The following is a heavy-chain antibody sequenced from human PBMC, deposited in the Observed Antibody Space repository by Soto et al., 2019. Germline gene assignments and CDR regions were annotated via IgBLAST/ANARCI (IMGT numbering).Heavy chain of an antibody. CDR1: GFTFSGYV. CDR3: AKRPPLGVVAATNWFDP. V-gene: IGHV3-23*01. Sequence: EVQLLESGGGLVQPGGSLRLSCGASGFTFSGYVMSWVRQAPGKGLEGVSSISGSGGNTYYADSVKGRFTISRDTSKNTLYLQMNSLRAEDTAVYYCAKRPPLGVVAATNWFDPWGQGTLVTVSS. D-gene: IGHD2-15*01. CDR2: ISGSGGNT. J-gene: IGHJ5*02.